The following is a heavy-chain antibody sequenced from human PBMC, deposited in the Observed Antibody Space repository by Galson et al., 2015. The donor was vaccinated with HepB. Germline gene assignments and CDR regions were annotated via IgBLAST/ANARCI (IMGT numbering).Heavy chain of an antibody. CDR1: GFTFSGSS. CDR3: MRLGVFSGYSSR. D-gene: IGHD5-12*01. J-gene: IGHJ1*01. Sequence: SLRLSCAASGFTFSGSSIHWVRQASGRGPEWVGRIRSKASNYDTSYVSPLKGRFTISRDDSKNMAYLHMKSLKTAATAVYYSMRLGVFSGYSSRWGQWTLVTVSS. V-gene: IGHV3-73*01. CDR2: IRSKASNYDT.